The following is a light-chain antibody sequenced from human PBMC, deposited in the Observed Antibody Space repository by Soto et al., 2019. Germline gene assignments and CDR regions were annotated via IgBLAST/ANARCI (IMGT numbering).Light chain of an antibody. V-gene: IGKV3-20*01. CDR3: QQYGSAPPLT. Sequence: EMVLSQSPRTLSLSKGERATLSCMSLQCVSSSYLAWYQQKPGQAPRLLIYSASSRATGIPDRFSGSGSGTDFTLTISRLEPEDCAVYSCQQYGSAPPLTFGGGTQVDIK. CDR2: SAS. J-gene: IGKJ4*01. CDR1: QCVSSSY.